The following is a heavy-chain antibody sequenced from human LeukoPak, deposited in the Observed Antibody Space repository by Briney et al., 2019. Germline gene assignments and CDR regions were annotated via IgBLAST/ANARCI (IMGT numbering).Heavy chain of an antibody. J-gene: IGHJ4*02. CDR3: ARAPDNDSMIVVNGLYYFDY. CDR2: INWNGGST. V-gene: IGHV3-20*04. CDR1: GFTFDDYD. D-gene: IGHD3-22*01. Sequence: GGSLRLSCAASGFTFDDYDMTWVRQAPGKGLEWVSGINWNGGSTGYADSVKGRFTISRDNAKNSLYLQMNSLRAEDTALYYCARAPDNDSMIVVNGLYYFDYWGQGTLVTVSS.